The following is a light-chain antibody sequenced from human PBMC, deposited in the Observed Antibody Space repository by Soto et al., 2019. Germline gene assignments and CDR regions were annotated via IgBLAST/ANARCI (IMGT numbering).Light chain of an antibody. Sequence: QPVLTQPASVSGSPGQSITISCTGTSSDVGGYNYVSWYQQHPGKAPKLMIYEVSNRPSGVSNRFSGSKSANTASLTISGLQAEDEADYYCSSYTSSSTLVFGGGTKVTVL. CDR2: EVS. V-gene: IGLV2-14*01. CDR3: SSYTSSSTLV. J-gene: IGLJ3*02. CDR1: SSDVGGYNY.